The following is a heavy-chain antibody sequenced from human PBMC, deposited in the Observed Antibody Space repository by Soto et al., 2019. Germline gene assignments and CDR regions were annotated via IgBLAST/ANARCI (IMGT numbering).Heavy chain of an antibody. V-gene: IGHV4-34*01. CDR1: GGSFSCYY. Sequence: SETLSLTCAVYGGSFSCYYWSWIRQPPGKGLEWIGEINHSGSTNYNPSLKSRVTISVDTSKNQFSLKLSSVTAADTAVYYCARGPSYGLDYWGQGTLVTVSS. D-gene: IGHD5-18*01. CDR2: INHSGST. CDR3: ARGPSYGLDY. J-gene: IGHJ4*02.